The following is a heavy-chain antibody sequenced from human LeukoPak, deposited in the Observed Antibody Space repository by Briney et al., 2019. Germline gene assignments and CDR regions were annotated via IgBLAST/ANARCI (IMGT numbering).Heavy chain of an antibody. J-gene: IGHJ4*02. CDR3: ARAKRRSYDYFDY. CDR1: GGTFSSYA. CDR2: IIPIFGTA. Sequence: SVKVSCKASGGTFSSYAISWVRQAPGQGLEWMGRIIPIFGTANYAQKFQGRVTITTDESTSTAYMELSSLRSEDAAVYYCARAKRRSYDYFDYWGQGTLVTVSS. V-gene: IGHV1-69*05. D-gene: IGHD1-26*01.